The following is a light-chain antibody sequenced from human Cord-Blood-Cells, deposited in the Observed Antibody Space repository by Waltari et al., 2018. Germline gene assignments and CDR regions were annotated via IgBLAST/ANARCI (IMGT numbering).Light chain of an antibody. Sequence: AATLPSQVSGRPTATDTVSGTRTRADCDGDYDAGRYHQYPGKAPKLMIYDVRKRPSGVPDRFSGSKSGNTASLTISGLQAEDEADYYCCSYAGSYTFYVFGTGTKVTVL. J-gene: IGLJ1*01. CDR1: RADCDGDYD. CDR2: DVR. V-gene: IGLV2-11*01. CDR3: CSYAGSYTFYV.